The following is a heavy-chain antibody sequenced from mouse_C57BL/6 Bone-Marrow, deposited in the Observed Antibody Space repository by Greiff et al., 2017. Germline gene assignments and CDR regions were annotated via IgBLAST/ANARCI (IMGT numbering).Heavy chain of an antibody. J-gene: IGHJ3*01. V-gene: IGHV14-4*01. CDR2: IDPDNGDT. Sequence: EVQLQQSGAELVRPGASVKLSCTASGFNIKDDYMHWVKQRPEQGLEWIGWIDPDNGDTEYASKFQGKATITADTSSNTAYLQLSSLTSEDTAVYYCTEGRDGYAWFAYWGQGTLVTVSA. D-gene: IGHD2-2*01. CDR3: TEGRDGYAWFAY. CDR1: GFNIKDDY.